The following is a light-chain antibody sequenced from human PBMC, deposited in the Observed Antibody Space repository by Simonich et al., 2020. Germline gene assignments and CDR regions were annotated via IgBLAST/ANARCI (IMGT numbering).Light chain of an antibody. Sequence: QSALTQPPSASGSPGQSVTISCTGSRSNIGAGYDVHWYQQLPGTAPKLLISGNSNRPSGVPDRFSGSKSGTSASLAITGLQAEDEADYYCQSYDSSLSGSKVFGGGTKLTVL. V-gene: IGLV1-40*01. CDR1: RSNIGAGYD. CDR3: QSYDSSLSGSKV. CDR2: GNS. J-gene: IGLJ3*02.